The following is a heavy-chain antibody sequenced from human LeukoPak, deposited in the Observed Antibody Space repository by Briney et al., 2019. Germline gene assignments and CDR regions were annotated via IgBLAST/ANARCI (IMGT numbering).Heavy chain of an antibody. J-gene: IGHJ4*02. V-gene: IGHV1-69*04. CDR1: GGTFSSYA. D-gene: IGHD3-22*01. CDR2: SIPILGIA. CDR3: ARDSRDSSGYSRAGSLTY. Sequence: ASVKVSCKASGGTFSSYAISWGREAPGQGREWVGRSIPILGIANYAQKCQGRVTITADKSTSTAYMGLSSLRSEDTDVSYCARDSRDSSGYSRAGSLTYWGQGTLVTVSS.